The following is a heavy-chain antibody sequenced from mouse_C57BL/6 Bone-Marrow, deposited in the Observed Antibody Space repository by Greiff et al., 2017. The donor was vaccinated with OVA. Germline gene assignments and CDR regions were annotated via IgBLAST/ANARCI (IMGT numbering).Heavy chain of an antibody. CDR3: TRSYSNYYAMDY. CDR2: IDPATGGT. CDR1: GYTFTDYE. D-gene: IGHD2-5*01. V-gene: IGHV1-15*01. J-gene: IGHJ4*01. Sequence: QVQLQQSGAELVRPGASVTLSCKASGYTFTDYEMHWVKQTPVHDLEWIGAIDPATGGTAYNQKFKGKAILTADKSSSTAYMELRSLTSEDSAVYYCTRSYSNYYAMDYWGQGTSVTVSS.